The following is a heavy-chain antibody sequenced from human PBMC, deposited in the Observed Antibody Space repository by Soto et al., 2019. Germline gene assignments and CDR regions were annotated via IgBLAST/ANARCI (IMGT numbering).Heavy chain of an antibody. CDR3: ASRALKISFDS. CDR2: ISGSGGT. J-gene: IGHJ4*01. Sequence: PGGSLRLSCAASGFTFSDSAMAWVRQAPGRGLEWVSGISGSGGTYYADSVKGRFTISRDNSKNTLSLQMNSLRAEVTALYFCASRALKISFDSGAQGPLVTASS. V-gene: IGHV3-23*01. CDR1: GFTFSDSA.